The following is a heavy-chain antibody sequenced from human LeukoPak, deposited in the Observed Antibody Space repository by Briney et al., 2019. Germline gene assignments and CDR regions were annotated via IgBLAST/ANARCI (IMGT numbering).Heavy chain of an antibody. D-gene: IGHD3-9*01. CDR3: ARATPGYSSPGYYYYMDV. CDR1: GYTFTSYG. J-gene: IGHJ6*03. CDR2: ISAYNGNT. V-gene: IGHV1-18*01. Sequence: ASVKVSCKASGYTFTSYGISWVRQAPGQGLEWMGWISAYNGNTNHAQKLQGRVTMTTDTSTSTAYMELRSLRSDDTAVYYCARATPGYSSPGYYYYMDVWGKGTTVTVSS.